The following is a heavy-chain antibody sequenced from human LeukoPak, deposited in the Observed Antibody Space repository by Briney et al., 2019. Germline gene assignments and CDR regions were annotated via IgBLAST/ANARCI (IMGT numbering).Heavy chain of an antibody. Sequence: ASVNVSCTASGYTFTNYYMHWVRQAPGQGLEWMGIINRSGGSTSYAEKFQGRVTMTRDTSTSTVYMELSSLRSEDTAVYYCARGAVDYYSGMDVWGQGTTVTVSS. J-gene: IGHJ6*02. V-gene: IGHV1-46*01. CDR3: ARGAVDYYSGMDV. CDR1: GYTFTNYY. CDR2: INRSGGST.